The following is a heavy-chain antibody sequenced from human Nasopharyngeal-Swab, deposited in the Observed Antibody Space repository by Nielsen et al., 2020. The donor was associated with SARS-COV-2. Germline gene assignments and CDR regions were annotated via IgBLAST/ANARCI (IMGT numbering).Heavy chain of an antibody. CDR2: INHSDRT. D-gene: IGHD5-12*01. J-gene: IGHJ4*02. Sequence: SETLSLTCGVSGGSFNEYYWSWIRQSPDKGLEWIGEINHSDRTLYNPSLKSRLTISVDTSKSQFSLELRSVTATDTAVYYCARSTWIPLDSWGPGTLVTVSS. CDR1: GGSFNEYY. V-gene: IGHV4-34*01. CDR3: ARSTWIPLDS.